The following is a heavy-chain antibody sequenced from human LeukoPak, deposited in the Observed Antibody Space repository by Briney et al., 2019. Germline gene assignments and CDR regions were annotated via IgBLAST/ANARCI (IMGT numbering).Heavy chain of an antibody. D-gene: IGHD6-19*01. CDR1: GYSFTSYD. V-gene: IGHV1-8*01. CDR3: ARGLAVAGTGY. J-gene: IGHJ4*02. CDR2: MNPNSGNT. Sequence: APVKVSCKASGYSFTSYDLSWVRQATGQGLEWMGWMNPNSGNTGYAQKFQGRVTMTRDTSISTAYMELTSLTSEDTAIYYCARGLAVAGTGYWGQGTLVTVSS.